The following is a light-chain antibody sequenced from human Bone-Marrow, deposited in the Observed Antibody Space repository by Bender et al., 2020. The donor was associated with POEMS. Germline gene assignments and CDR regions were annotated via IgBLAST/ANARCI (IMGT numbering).Light chain of an antibody. V-gene: IGLV1-40*01. Sequence: QSVLTQPPSVSGAPGQRVTISCTGSSSNTGSGYDINWYQHLPGTAPKLLIYGYNNRPSGVPDRFSGSKSGTSASLAITGLQPEDETYYYCSSYTDKNNNLLFGGGTKLTVL. CDR2: GYN. CDR1: SSNTGSGYD. CDR3: SSYTDKNNNLL. J-gene: IGLJ2*01.